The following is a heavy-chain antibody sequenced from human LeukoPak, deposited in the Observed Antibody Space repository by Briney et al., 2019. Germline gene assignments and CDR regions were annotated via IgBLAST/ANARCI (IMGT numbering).Heavy chain of an antibody. CDR3: ARLECTTGTTSY. D-gene: IGHD1-1*01. J-gene: IGHJ4*02. CDR2: IYYSGST. Sequence: SETLSLTCTVSGGSISSSSYYWGWIRQPPGKGLEWIGSIYYSGSTYYNPSLKSRVTISVDTSKNQFSLKLSSVTAADTAVYYCARLECTTGTTSYWGQGTLVTVSS. V-gene: IGHV4-39*01. CDR1: GGSISSSSYY.